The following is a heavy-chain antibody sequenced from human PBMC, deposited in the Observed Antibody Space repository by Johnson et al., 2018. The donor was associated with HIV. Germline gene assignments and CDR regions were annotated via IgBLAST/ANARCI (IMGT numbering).Heavy chain of an antibody. CDR2: IKQAGSEQ. Sequence: QVQLVESGGGVVQPGGSLRLSCAASGFTFSNYGMYWVRQAPGKGLAWVANIKQAGSEQYYADSVKGRLTISRDNSKNTLYLQMSSLRAEDTAVYYCARPLQFLEWSDAFDMWGQGTMVTVSS. D-gene: IGHD3-3*01. V-gene: IGHV3-30*02. J-gene: IGHJ3*02. CDR1: GFTFSNYG. CDR3: ARPLQFLEWSDAFDM.